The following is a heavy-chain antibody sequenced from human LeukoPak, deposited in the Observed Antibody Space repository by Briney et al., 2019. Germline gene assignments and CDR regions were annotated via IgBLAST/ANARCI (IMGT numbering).Heavy chain of an antibody. CDR1: GFTFSDYD. J-gene: IGHJ4*02. CDR2: IWSDGSNK. D-gene: IGHD2-15*01. CDR3: ARDYCSGGSCYLFDY. Sequence: GGSLRLSCAASGFTFSDYDMHWVRQAPGKRLEWVAVIWSDGSNKDYADSVKGRFTISRDDSKNTLYLQMNSLRAEDTALYYCARDYCSGGSCYLFDYWGRGPLVTVSS. V-gene: IGHV3-33*01.